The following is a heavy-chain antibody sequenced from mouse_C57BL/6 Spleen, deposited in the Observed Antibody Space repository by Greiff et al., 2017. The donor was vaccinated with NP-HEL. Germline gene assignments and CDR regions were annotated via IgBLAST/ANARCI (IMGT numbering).Heavy chain of an antibody. V-gene: IGHV5-4*01. J-gene: IGHJ1*03. CDR2: ISDGGSYT. Sequence: DVHLVESGGGLVKPGGSLKLSCAASGFTFSSYAMSWVRQTPEKRLEWVATISDGGSYTYYPDNVKGRFTIPRDNAKNNLYLQLSHLKSEDTAMYYCAREGGLLAAVVATRYFDGWGTGTTVTVAS. CDR1: GFTFSSYA. CDR3: AREGGLLAAVVATRYFDG. D-gene: IGHD1-1*01.